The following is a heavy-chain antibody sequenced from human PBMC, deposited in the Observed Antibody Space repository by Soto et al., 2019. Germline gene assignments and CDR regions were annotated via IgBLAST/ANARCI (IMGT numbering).Heavy chain of an antibody. J-gene: IGHJ4*02. CDR1: GFTFSDYY. CDR3: ARPSAVPSTSLDLFDY. V-gene: IGHV3-11*01. Sequence: GGSLRLSCAASGFTFSDYYMSWIRQAPGKGLEWVSYISRSSITIYYADSVKGRFTISRDNAKNSLYLQMNRLRAEDTAVYYCARPSAVPSTSLDLFDYWGQGTLVTVSS. CDR2: ISRSSITI. D-gene: IGHD3-16*02.